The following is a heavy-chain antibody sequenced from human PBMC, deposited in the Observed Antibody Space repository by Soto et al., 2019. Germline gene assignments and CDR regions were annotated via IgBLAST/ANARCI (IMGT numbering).Heavy chain of an antibody. Sequence: EASVKVSCKASGYTFTSYAMHWVRQAPGQRLEWMGWINAGNGNTKYSQKFQGRVTITRDTSASTAYMELSSLRSEDTAVYYCARAGTRIGYYDSSGYSRFDPWGQGTLVIVSS. CDR1: GYTFTSYA. D-gene: IGHD3-22*01. CDR3: ARAGTRIGYYDSSGYSRFDP. J-gene: IGHJ5*02. CDR2: INAGNGNT. V-gene: IGHV1-3*01.